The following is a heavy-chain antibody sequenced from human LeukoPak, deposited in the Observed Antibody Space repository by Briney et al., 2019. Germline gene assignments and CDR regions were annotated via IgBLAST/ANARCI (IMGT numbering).Heavy chain of an antibody. J-gene: IGHJ6*04. CDR3: AELGITMIGGV. CDR1: GFTFSSYG. CDR2: IRSSGDST. Sequence: GGSLRLSCAASGFTFSSYGMSWVRQAPGKGLEWVSGIRSSGDSTYYADSVKGRFTISRDNFKSTLYLQMNSLRAEDTAVYYCAELGITMIGGVWGKGTTVTISS. V-gene: IGHV3-23*01. D-gene: IGHD3-10*02.